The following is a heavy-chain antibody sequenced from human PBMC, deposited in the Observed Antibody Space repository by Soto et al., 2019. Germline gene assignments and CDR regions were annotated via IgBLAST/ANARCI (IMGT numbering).Heavy chain of an antibody. J-gene: IGHJ4*02. CDR1: GYTFTSYD. V-gene: IGHV1-8*01. CDR2: MNPKSGQK. Sequence: ASVKVSCKASGYTFTSYDINWVRQASGQGLEWLGWMNPKSGQKAYVEKFQGRVTMTANTSISTAYMELRSLRSDDTAVYYCARDVTMIVVVSGLGYWGQGTLVTVST. CDR3: ARDVTMIVVVSGLGY. D-gene: IGHD3-22*01.